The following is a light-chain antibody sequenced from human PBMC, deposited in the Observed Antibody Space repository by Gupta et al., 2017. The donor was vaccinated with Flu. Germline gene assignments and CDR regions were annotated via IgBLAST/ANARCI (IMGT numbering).Light chain of an antibody. CDR2: DAS. J-gene: IGKJ4*01. Sequence: DIQMTQSPSSLSESVGDRVTITCQASQDISNYLNWYQQKPGKAPKLLIYDASNLETGVPSRFSGSGSGTDFTFTISSLQPEDIATYYCQQYDNLPTFGGGTKVEIK. CDR1: QDISNY. CDR3: QQYDNLPT. V-gene: IGKV1-33*01.